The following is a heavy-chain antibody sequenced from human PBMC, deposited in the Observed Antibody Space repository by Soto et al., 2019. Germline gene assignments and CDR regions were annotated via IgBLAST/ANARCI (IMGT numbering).Heavy chain of an antibody. J-gene: IGHJ5*02. D-gene: IGHD1-26*01. Sequence: QVQLVESGGGLVRPGGSLRVSCVASGFTFSDYYMSWIRQAPGKGLEWVSYISNSGDTIYYADSVKGRFTISRDNANNSLYWQMNSLRADYTDVYYCARGREWFDPWGQGSLVSVSS. CDR3: ARGREWFDP. CDR1: GFTFSDYY. V-gene: IGHV3-11*04. CDR2: ISNSGDTI.